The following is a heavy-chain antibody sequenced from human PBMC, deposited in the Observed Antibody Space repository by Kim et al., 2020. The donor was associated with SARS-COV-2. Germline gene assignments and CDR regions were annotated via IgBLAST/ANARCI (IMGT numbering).Heavy chain of an antibody. Sequence: GGSLRLSCAASGFTFSSYSMNWVRQAPGKGLEWVSSISSSSSYTYYADSVKGRFTISRDNAKNSLYLQMNSLRAEDTAVYYCARTFGKGEFYDCCDQG. CDR3: ARTFGKGEFYDC. CDR2: ISSSSSYT. V-gene: IGHV3-21*04. D-gene: IGHD3-10*01. CDR1: GFTFSSYS. J-gene: IGHJ4*02.